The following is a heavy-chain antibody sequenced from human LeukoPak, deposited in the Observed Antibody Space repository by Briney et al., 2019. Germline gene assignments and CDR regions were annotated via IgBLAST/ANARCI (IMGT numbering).Heavy chain of an antibody. J-gene: IGHJ4*02. CDR1: GGTFSSYA. CDR2: IIPILGIA. Sequence: GASVKVSCKASGGTFSSYAISWVRQAPGQRLEWMGRIIPILGIANYAQKFQGRVTITADKSTSTAYMELSSLRSEDTAVYYCARSVVVTAPFDYWGQGTLVTVSS. D-gene: IGHD2-21*02. V-gene: IGHV1-69*04. CDR3: ARSVVVTAPFDY.